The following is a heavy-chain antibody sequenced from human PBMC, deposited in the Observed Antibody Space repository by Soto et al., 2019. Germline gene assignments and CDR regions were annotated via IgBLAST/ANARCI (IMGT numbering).Heavy chain of an antibody. J-gene: IGHJ6*02. D-gene: IGHD2-2*01. Sequence: VGSLRLSCAASGFTFSGYGMHWVRQAPGRGLEWVAVISFDESNRYYADSVKGRFTISRDSSKNTLYLQMNSLRAGDTAVYYCAKAYCSSASCRGGYYYYAMDVWGQGTTVPSP. V-gene: IGHV3-30*18. CDR2: ISFDESNR. CDR1: GFTFSGYG. CDR3: AKAYCSSASCRGGYYYYAMDV.